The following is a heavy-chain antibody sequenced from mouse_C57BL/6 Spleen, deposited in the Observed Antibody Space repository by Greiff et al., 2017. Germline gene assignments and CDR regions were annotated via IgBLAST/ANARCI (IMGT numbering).Heavy chain of an antibody. D-gene: IGHD2-3*01. Sequence: VKVVESLPGLVAPSQSLSITCTVSGFSLTSYGVRWVRQPPGKGLEWLGVIWGDGSTHYHSALISGLSISKDNSKGQVFLKLNGLQTDDTATYYCAKGDDGYYDYWGQGTTLTDSS. J-gene: IGHJ2*01. CDR3: AKGDDGYYDY. CDR1: GFSLTSYG. CDR2: IWGDGST. V-gene: IGHV2-3*01.